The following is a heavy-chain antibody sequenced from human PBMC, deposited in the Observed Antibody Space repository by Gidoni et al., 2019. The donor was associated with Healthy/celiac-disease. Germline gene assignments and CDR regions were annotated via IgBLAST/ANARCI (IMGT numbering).Heavy chain of an antibody. CDR1: GFTFSSYW. J-gene: IGHJ6*02. V-gene: IGHV3-74*01. CDR3: ARGLTGDLYYYYGMDV. Sequence: EVQLVESGGGLVQPGGSLRLSCAASGFTFSSYWMHWVRQAPGKGLVWVSRINSDGSSTSYADSVKGRFTISRDNAKNTLYLQMNSLRAEDTAVYYCARGLTGDLYYYYGMDVWGQGTTVTVSS. CDR2: INSDGSST. D-gene: IGHD7-27*01.